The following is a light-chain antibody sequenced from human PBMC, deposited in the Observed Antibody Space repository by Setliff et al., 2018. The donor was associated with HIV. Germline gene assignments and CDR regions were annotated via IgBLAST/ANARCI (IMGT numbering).Light chain of an antibody. V-gene: IGLV1-44*01. J-gene: IGLJ2*01. CDR2: KNS. CDR1: SSNIGSNS. CDR3: APWDDSLNGPV. Sequence: QSVLTQPPSVSGTPGQRITISCSGSSSNIGSNSVNWYQQLPGTAPKLLIYKNSQRPSGVPDRFSGSKSGTSASLAISGLQSEDEADYYCAPWDDSLNGPVFGGGTKVTVL.